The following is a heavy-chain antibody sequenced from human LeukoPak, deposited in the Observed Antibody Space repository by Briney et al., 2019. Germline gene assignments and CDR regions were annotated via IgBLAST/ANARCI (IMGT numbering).Heavy chain of an antibody. D-gene: IGHD2-15*01. CDR1: GFTFSSYS. J-gene: IGHJ3*02. CDR3: ARDNLPVLPDCSGGSCYSVNDAFGI. CDR2: ISSSSSYI. V-gene: IGHV3-21*01. Sequence: PGGSLRLFCAASGFTFSSYSMNWVRQAPGKGLEWVSSISSSSSYIYYADSVKGRFTISRDNAKNSLYLQMNSLRAEDTAVYYCARDNLPVLPDCSGGSCYSVNDAFGIWGQGTMVTVSS.